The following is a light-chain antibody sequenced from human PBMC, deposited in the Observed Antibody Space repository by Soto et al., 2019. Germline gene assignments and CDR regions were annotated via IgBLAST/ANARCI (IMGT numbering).Light chain of an antibody. J-gene: IGLJ1*01. Sequence: QSVRTQPASVSGSPGQSITISCTGTSSDVGGYKYVSWYQQHPGKAPKLIIYEVSYRPSGVSNRFSGSKSGSTASLTISGLQAEDEADYYCSSYTSSSTLVFGTGTKGTVL. CDR3: SSYTSSSTLV. CDR1: SSDVGGYKY. V-gene: IGLV2-14*01. CDR2: EVS.